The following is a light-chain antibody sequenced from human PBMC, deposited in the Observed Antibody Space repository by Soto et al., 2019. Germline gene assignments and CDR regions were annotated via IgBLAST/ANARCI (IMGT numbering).Light chain of an antibody. V-gene: IGLV2-14*01. J-gene: IGLJ3*02. Sequence: QSALTQPASVSGSPGQSITISCTGTSSDVGGYNFVSWYQQHPGKAPKLIIYEVSYRPSGVSNRFSGSKSGNTASLTISGLQAEDEADYYCNSYTVSSTLVFGGGTQLTVL. CDR2: EVS. CDR3: NSYTVSSTLV. CDR1: SSDVGGYNF.